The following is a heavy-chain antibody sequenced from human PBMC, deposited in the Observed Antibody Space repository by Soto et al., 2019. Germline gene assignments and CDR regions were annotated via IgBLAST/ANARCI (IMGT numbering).Heavy chain of an antibody. CDR3: ARERYGDSGSGGYDI. CDR2: TYYSCKLYN. Sequence: SETLCITCAVSVDSVSIDSASWNWIRQSPSRGVEWLGRTYYSCKLYNDYAVSVKSRITINPDTSKNHFSLQLNSVTPEDTAVYYCARERYGDSGSGGYDIWGQGTMVTVSS. J-gene: IGHJ3*02. D-gene: IGHD4-17*01. CDR1: VDSVSIDSAS. V-gene: IGHV6-1*01.